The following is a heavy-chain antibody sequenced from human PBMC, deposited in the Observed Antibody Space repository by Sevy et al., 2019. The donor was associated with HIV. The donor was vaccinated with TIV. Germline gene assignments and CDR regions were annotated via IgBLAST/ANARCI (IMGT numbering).Heavy chain of an antibody. J-gene: IGHJ6*03. CDR3: ARARRPETNYFCMDV. CDR1: GFSISNNFY. D-gene: IGHD3-3*01. Sequence: SETLSLTCDVSGFSISNNFYWGWIRQPPGKGLEWIGSIYHSGTTYYSPSLNSRVTISVDMSNNQFALRLTSVTAADTAVYYCARARRPETNYFCMDVSGKGTTVTVSS. CDR2: IYHSGTT. V-gene: IGHV4-38-2*01.